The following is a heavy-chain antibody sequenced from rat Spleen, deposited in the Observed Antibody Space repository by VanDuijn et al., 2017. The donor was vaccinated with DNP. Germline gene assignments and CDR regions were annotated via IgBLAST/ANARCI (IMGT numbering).Heavy chain of an antibody. V-gene: IGHV3-1*01. CDR1: GYSITSNF. J-gene: IGHJ3*01. CDR2: ISFSGSI. CDR3: ARHSFNYGSYAWFAS. Sequence: EVHLQELGPGLVKPSQSLSLTCSVTGYSITSNFWGWIRKFPGNKMEWIGHISFSGSINYNPSLKSRISITRDTSKNQFFLQLTSVTTEDTATYYCARHSFNYGSYAWFASWGQGTLVTVSS. D-gene: IGHD1-3*01.